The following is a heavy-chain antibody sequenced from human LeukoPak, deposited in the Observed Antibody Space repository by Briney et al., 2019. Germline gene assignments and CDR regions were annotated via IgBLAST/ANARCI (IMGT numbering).Heavy chain of an antibody. CDR2: ISYDGSNK. CDR3: ARMHIGRTATPSYYFDY. CDR1: GFTFSSYA. V-gene: IGHV3-30-3*01. J-gene: IGHJ4*02. D-gene: IGHD2-21*01. Sequence: PGGSLRLSCAASGFTFSSYAMHWVRQAPGKGLEWVAVISYDGSNKYYADSVKGRFTISRDNSKNTLYLQMNSLRAEDTAVYYCARMHIGRTATPSYYFDYWGQGTLVTVSS.